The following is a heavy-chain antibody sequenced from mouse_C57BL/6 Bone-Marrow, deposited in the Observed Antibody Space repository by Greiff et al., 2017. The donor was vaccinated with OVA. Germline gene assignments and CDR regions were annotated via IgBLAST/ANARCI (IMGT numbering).Heavy chain of an antibody. CDR1: GFTFTDYY. V-gene: IGHV7-3*01. Sequence: VQLKESGGGLVQPGGSLSLSCAASGFTFTDYYMSWVRQPPGKALEWLGFIRNKANGYTTEYSASVKGRFTISRDNSQSILYLQMNALRAEDSATYYCARGLARGAMDYWGQGTSVTVSS. J-gene: IGHJ4*01. CDR2: IRNKANGYTT. CDR3: ARGLARGAMDY.